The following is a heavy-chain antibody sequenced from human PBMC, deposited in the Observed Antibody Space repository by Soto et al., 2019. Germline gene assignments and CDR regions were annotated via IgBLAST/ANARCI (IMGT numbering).Heavy chain of an antibody. CDR3: ARDHLGAYDTRGGGYAFDI. CDR2: IYNSGA. CDR1: GGSISSGGYY. V-gene: IGHV4-31*03. D-gene: IGHD5-12*01. Sequence: QVQLQESGPGLVKPSQTLSLTCTVSGGSISSGGYYWTWIRQHPGKGLEYIGYIYNSGAFYNPSPKSGVTISVDTSKNQFSLKLSSVTAADTAVYYCARDHLGAYDTRGGGYAFDIWGQGTMVTVSS. J-gene: IGHJ3*02.